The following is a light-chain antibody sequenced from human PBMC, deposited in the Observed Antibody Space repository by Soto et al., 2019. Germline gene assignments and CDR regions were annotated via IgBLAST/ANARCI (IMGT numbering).Light chain of an antibody. Sequence: QSALTQPRSVSGSPGQSVTISCTGTSSDVGGYNYVSWYQQHPGKAPKLMIYDVSKRPSGVPDRFSGSKSGNTASLTISGLQAEDEADYSCCSYAGSYLYVFGDGTKVTVL. V-gene: IGLV2-11*01. CDR3: CSYAGSYLYV. J-gene: IGLJ1*01. CDR2: DVS. CDR1: SSDVGGYNY.